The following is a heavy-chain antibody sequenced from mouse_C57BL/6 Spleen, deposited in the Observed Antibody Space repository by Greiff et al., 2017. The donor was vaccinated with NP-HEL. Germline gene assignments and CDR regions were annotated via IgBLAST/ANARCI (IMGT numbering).Heavy chain of an antibody. Sequence: QVQLQQSGAELARPGASVKLSCKASGYTFTSSGISWVKQRTGQGLEWIGEIYPRSGNTYYNEKFKGKATLTADKSSSTAYMELRSLTSEDAAVYFCTRRDISDYPVYAMDYWGQGTSVTVSS. CDR3: TRRDISDYPVYAMDY. CDR2: IYPRSGNT. J-gene: IGHJ4*01. D-gene: IGHD3-2*02. V-gene: IGHV1-81*01. CDR1: GYTFTSSG.